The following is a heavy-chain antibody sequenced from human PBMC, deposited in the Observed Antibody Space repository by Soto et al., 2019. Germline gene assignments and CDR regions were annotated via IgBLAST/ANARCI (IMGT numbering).Heavy chain of an antibody. CDR2: ISYDGSNK. V-gene: IGHV3-30*18. D-gene: IGHD6-19*01. CDR1: GFTFSSYG. J-gene: IGHJ4*02. Sequence: PGGSLRLSCAASGFTFSSYGMHWVRQAPGKGLEWVAVISYDGSNKYYADSVKGRFTISRDNSKNTLYLQMNSLRAEDTAVYYCAKDRSPIAVAGTPDYWGQGTLVTVSS. CDR3: AKDRSPIAVAGTPDY.